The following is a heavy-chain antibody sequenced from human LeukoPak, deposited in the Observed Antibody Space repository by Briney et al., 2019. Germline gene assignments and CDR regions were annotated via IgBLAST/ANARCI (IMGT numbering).Heavy chain of an antibody. J-gene: IGHJ6*02. Sequence: GGSLRLSCAAAGFTFKDYGMHWVRQPPGKGLEWVSSINWNGGGTDYADSVKGRFTISRDNAKNSLYLQLSSLRPEDTALYYCAKHMRATNTYSFFGLDVWGQGTTVTVS. CDR2: INWNGGGT. V-gene: IGHV3-9*01. D-gene: IGHD1-26*01. CDR1: GFTFKDYG. CDR3: AKHMRATNTYSFFGLDV.